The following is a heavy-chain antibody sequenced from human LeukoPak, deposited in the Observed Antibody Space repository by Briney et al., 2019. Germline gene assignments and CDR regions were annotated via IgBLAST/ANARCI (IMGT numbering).Heavy chain of an antibody. CDR2: FDPEDGET. V-gene: IGHV1-24*01. CDR1: GYTLTELS. J-gene: IGHJ4*02. D-gene: IGHD3-10*01. Sequence: ASVKVSCKVSGYTLTELSMHWVRQAPGKGLEWMGGFDPEDGETIYAQKFQGRVTMTEDTSTATAYMELSSLRSEDTAVYYCATDLYYGSGSYYNHYWGQGTLVTVSS. CDR3: ATDLYYGSGSYYNHY.